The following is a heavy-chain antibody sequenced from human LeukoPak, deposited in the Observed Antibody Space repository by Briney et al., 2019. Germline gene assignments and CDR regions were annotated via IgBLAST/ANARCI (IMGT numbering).Heavy chain of an antibody. CDR2: ISAYNGNT. V-gene: IGHV1-18*01. CDR3: ARDLGTIFGVVIMGY. CDR1: GYTFPSYG. J-gene: IGHJ4*02. Sequence: ASVKVSCKASGYTFPSYGISWVRQAPGQGLEWMGWISAYNGNTNYAQNLQGRVTMTTDTSTSTTYMELRSLRSDDTAVYYCARDLGTIFGVVIMGYWGQGTLVTVSS. D-gene: IGHD3-3*01.